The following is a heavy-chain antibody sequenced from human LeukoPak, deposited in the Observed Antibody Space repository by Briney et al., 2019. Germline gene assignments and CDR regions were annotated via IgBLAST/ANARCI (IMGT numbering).Heavy chain of an antibody. Sequence: ASVKVSCKASGYTFSDYMHWVRQAPGQGLEWMGIIDPSGGSTIYAQKFQGRVTMTRDMSTSTVYMQLSSLGSEDTAVYYCARGGHGTSVAVAGTGDYWGQGTLVTVSS. V-gene: IGHV1-46*01. J-gene: IGHJ4*02. CDR1: GYTFSDY. CDR3: ARGGHGTSVAVAGTGDY. CDR2: IDPSGGST. D-gene: IGHD6-19*01.